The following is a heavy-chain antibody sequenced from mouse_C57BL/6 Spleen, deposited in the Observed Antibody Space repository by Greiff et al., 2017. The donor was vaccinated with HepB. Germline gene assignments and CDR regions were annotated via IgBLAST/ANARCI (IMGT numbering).Heavy chain of an antibody. Sequence: EVQLPQSGAELVRPGASVKLSCTASGFNIKDDYMHWVKQRPEQGLEWIGWIDPENGDTEYASKFQGKATITADTSSNTAYLQLSSLTSEDTAVYYCTTDCGSPFAYWGQGTLVTVSA. J-gene: IGHJ3*01. V-gene: IGHV14-4*01. CDR1: GFNIKDDY. CDR2: IDPENGDT. D-gene: IGHD1-1*01. CDR3: TTDCGSPFAY.